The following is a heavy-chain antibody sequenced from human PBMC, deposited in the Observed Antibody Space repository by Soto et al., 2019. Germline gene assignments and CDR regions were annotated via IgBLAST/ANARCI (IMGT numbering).Heavy chain of an antibody. CDR1: GFTFTSSA. Sequence: SVKVSCKASGFTFTSSAVQWVRQAREQRLEWIGWIVVGSGNTNYAQKFQERVTITRDMSTSTAYMELSSLRSEDTAVYYCAADRGEDIVVVPAATYYYYYGMDVWGQGTTVTVSS. CDR3: AADRGEDIVVVPAATYYYYYGMDV. CDR2: IVVGSGNT. J-gene: IGHJ6*02. D-gene: IGHD2-2*01. V-gene: IGHV1-58*01.